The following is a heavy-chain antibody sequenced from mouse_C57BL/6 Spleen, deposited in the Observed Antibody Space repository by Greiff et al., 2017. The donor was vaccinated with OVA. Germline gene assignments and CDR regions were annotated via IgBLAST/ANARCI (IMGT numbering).Heavy chain of an antibody. CDR3: GGLSSNYDYAMDY. CDR2: ISSGSSTI. V-gene: IGHV5-17*01. Sequence: EVQVVESGGGLVKPGGSLKLSCAASGFTFSDYGMHWVRQAPEKGLEWVAYISSGSSTIYYADTVKGRFTISRDNAKNTLFLQMTSLRSEDTAVNYCGGLSSNYDYAMDYWGQGTSVTVSS. J-gene: IGHJ4*01. CDR1: GFTFSDYG. D-gene: IGHD2-5*01.